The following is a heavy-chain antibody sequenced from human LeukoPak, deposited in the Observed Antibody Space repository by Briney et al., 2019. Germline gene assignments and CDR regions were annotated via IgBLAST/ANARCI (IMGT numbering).Heavy chain of an antibody. CDR1: GFTFSSYW. D-gene: IGHD3-3*01. J-gene: IGHJ5*02. V-gene: IGHV3-23*01. CDR3: AKGALSFGVVTNWFDP. Sequence: GGSLRLSCAASGFTFSSYWMSWVRQAPGKGLEWVSAISGSGGSTYYADSVKGRFTISRDNSKNTLYLQMNSLRAEDTAVYYCAKGALSFGVVTNWFDPWGQGTLVTVSS. CDR2: ISGSGGST.